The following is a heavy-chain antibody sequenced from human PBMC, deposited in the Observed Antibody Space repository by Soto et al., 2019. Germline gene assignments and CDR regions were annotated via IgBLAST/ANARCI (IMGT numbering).Heavy chain of an antibody. Sequence: QVQLVQSGAEVKKPGSSVKVSCKASGGTFSSYAISWVRQAPGQGLEWMGGIIPIFGTANYALKFQGRVTITADESTSTAYMELSSLRSEDTAVYYCARDLKQYLYYYYYGMDVWGQGTTVTVSS. J-gene: IGHJ6*02. CDR3: ARDLKQYLYYYYYGMDV. CDR2: IIPIFGTA. V-gene: IGHV1-69*01. D-gene: IGHD4-4*01. CDR1: GGTFSSYA.